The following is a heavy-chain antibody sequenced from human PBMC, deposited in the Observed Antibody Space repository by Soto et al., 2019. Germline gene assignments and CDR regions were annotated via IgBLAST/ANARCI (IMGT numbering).Heavy chain of an antibody. D-gene: IGHD3-16*01. CDR3: ARDRDGVYGMDD. J-gene: IGHJ6*02. CDR1: ECTLIQSR. CDR2: LSHDGNYN. V-gene: IGHV3-30-3*01. Sequence: RDSLTAEECTLIQSRSHWGRQAPGKGLEWVALLSHDGNYNYYADSVKGRFTVSRDRSKNTVFLQMDSLRTEDTAVYYCARDRDGVYGMDDWGQGTTVTLSS.